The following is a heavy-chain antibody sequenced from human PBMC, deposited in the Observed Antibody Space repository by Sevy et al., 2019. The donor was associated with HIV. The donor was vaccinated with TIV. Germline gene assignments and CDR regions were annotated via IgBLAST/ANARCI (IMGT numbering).Heavy chain of an antibody. CDR2: ISYDGSNK. D-gene: IGHD2-2*01. J-gene: IGHJ3*02. CDR3: ARDGNVVVPAARRAADASQDFDI. CDR1: GFTFSSYA. V-gene: IGHV3-30-3*01. Sequence: GGSLRLSCAASGFTFSSYAMHWVRQAPGKGLEWVAVISYDGSNKYYADSVKGRFTISRDNSKNTLYLQMNSLRAEDTAVYYCARDGNVVVPAARRAADASQDFDIWGQGTMVTVSS.